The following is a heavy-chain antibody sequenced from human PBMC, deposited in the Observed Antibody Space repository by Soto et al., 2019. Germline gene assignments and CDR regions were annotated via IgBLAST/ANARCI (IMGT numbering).Heavy chain of an antibody. Sequence: EASVKVSCKASGYTFTYYPIHWVRQAPGQRLEWMGWINIGNGNTASSQKFQDRVTITRETSASTAYMELTSLRSEDTAVYYCAREPLCGGRCYDNYFDPWGQGTLVTVSS. CDR2: INIGNGNT. D-gene: IGHD2-15*01. CDR1: GYTFTYYP. V-gene: IGHV1-3*04. J-gene: IGHJ5*02. CDR3: AREPLCGGRCYDNYFDP.